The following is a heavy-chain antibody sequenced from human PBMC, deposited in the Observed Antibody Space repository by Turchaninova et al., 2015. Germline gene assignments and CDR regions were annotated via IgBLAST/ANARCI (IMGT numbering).Heavy chain of an antibody. Sequence: QLELPESGPGLVKPSETLSLPCTVSGGSISSRNYSCGWIRQPPQKRLEWIGNYYYSGSTYYHPSLKSRVTISVDTSKSQFSLKLSSVTVADTAVYYCARIRGYNYNPTGHFDYWGQGALVTVSS. D-gene: IGHD3-16*01. J-gene: IGHJ4*02. V-gene: IGHV4-39*01. CDR3: ARIRGYNYNPTGHFDY. CDR2: YYYSGST. CDR1: GGSISSRNYS.